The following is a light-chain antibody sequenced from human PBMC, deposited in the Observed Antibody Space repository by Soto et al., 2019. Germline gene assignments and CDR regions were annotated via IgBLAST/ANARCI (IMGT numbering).Light chain of an antibody. CDR3: QQYDDSGAQFT. CDR1: QTVRNSH. V-gene: IGKV3-20*01. Sequence: VVLTQSPGTLSLSPGESATLSRRASQTVRNSHLAWSQQKLGQPPRLVLYGTSNRATGIPARCSGRGSGTYFSLIIIGLEPEDAAMYFCQQYDDSGAQFTFGQGTKLEMK. CDR2: GTS. J-gene: IGKJ2*01.